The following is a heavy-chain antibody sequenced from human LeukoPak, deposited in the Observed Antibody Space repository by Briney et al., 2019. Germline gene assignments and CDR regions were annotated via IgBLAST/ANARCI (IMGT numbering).Heavy chain of an antibody. Sequence: GGSLRLSCAASGFTFSSHSMNWVRQAPGKGLEWVSYISSSSSTIYYADSVKGRFTISRDNAKNSLYLQMSSLRDEDTAVYYCARFPHYYDSSGYSFWGQGTLVTVSS. D-gene: IGHD3-22*01. CDR1: GFTFSSHS. V-gene: IGHV3-48*02. J-gene: IGHJ4*02. CDR2: ISSSSSTI. CDR3: ARFPHYYDSSGYSF.